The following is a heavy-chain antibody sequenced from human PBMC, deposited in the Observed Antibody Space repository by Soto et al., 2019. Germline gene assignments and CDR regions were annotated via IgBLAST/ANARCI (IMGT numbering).Heavy chain of an antibody. D-gene: IGHD4-17*01. Sequence: SETLSLTCAVSGGSISSGGYSWSWIRQPPGKGLEWIGYIYYSGSTNYNPSLKSRVTISVDTSKNQFSLKLSSVTAADTAVYYCARVAVTYYYYGMDVWGQGTTVTVSS. CDR2: IYYSGST. CDR3: ARVAVTYYYYGMDV. J-gene: IGHJ6*02. V-gene: IGHV4-61*08. CDR1: GGSISSGGYS.